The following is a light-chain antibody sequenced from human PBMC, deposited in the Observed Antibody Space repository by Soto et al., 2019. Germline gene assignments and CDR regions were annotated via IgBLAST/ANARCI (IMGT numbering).Light chain of an antibody. CDR1: QSVSSY. J-gene: IGKJ5*01. Sequence: PVERATLSCRASQSVSSYLAWYQQKPGQAPRLLIYDASNRATGIPARFSGSGSGTDFTLTISSLEPEDFAVYYCQQRSNWPGTFGQGTRLEIK. V-gene: IGKV3-11*01. CDR2: DAS. CDR3: QQRSNWPGT.